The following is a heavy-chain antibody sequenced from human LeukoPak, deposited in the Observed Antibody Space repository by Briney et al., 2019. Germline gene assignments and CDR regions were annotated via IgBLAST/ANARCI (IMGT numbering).Heavy chain of an antibody. J-gene: IGHJ4*02. CDR1: GYTFTGYY. V-gene: IGHV1-2*02. Sequence: GASVKVSCKASGYTFTGYYMHWVRQVPGQGLEWMGWINPNSGGTNYAQKFQGRVTMTRDTSISTAYMELSRLRSDDTAVYYCAGSLYGSGSYLAYWGQGTLVTVSS. CDR2: INPNSGGT. CDR3: AGSLYGSGSYLAY. D-gene: IGHD3-10*01.